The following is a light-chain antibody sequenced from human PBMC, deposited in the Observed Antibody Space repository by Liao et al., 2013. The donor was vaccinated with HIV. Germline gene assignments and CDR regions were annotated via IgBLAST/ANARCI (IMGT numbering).Light chain of an antibody. J-gene: IGLJ2*01. CDR1: KLGDKY. CDR2: EGN. CDR3: QAWDNFVL. Sequence: SYELTQPPSVSVSPGQTASITCSGDKLGDKYACWYQQRPGQSPVLVIYEGNKRPSGIPERFSGSNSGNTAILTISGTQPMDEADYYCQAWDNFVLFGGGTKLTVL. V-gene: IGLV3-1*01.